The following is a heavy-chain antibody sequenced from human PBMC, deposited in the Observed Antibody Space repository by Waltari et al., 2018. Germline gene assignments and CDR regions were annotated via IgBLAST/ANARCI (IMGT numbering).Heavy chain of an antibody. V-gene: IGHV1-2*06. CDR3: ARDLGGIAAAGTCPY. D-gene: IGHD6-13*01. CDR1: GSTLTGYY. Sequence: QVQLVQSGAAVKKPGASVTVSCKASGSTLTGYYMHWVRQAPGQGLEWMGRINPNSGGTNYAQKFQGRVTMTRDTSISTAYMELSRLRSDDTAVYYCARDLGGIAAAGTCPYWGQGTLVTVSS. J-gene: IGHJ4*02. CDR2: INPNSGGT.